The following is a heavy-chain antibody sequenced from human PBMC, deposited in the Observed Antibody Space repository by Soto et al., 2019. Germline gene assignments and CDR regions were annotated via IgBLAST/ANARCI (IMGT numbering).Heavy chain of an antibody. V-gene: IGHV1-69*13. J-gene: IGHJ6*02. Sequence: ASVTVSCKASGGTFSSYAISWVRQAPGQGREWMGGIIPIFGTANYAQKFQGRVTITADESTSTAYMALSSLRSEDTAVCDCSSLAVVTDAIFPRNYGMDVWGQGTTGTVS. CDR2: IIPIFGTA. D-gene: IGHD2-2*02. CDR3: SSLAVVTDAIFPRNYGMDV. CDR1: GGTFSSYA.